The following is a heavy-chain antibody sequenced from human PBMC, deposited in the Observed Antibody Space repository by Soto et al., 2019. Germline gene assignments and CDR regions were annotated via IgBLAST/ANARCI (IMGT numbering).Heavy chain of an antibody. CDR2: IYYSGST. Sequence: SETLSLTCTVSGGSISSSSYYWGWIRQPPGKGLEWIGSIYYSGSTYYNPSLKSRVTISVDTSKNQFSLKLSSVTAADTAVYYCARKIAAAGTPRDFDYWGQGTLVTVSS. CDR1: GGSISSSSYY. CDR3: ARKIAAAGTPRDFDY. V-gene: IGHV4-39*01. J-gene: IGHJ4*02. D-gene: IGHD6-13*01.